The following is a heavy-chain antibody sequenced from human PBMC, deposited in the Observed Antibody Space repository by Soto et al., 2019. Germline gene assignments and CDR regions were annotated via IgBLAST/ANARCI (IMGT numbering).Heavy chain of an antibody. CDR3: VRDGLDYYDTARLYFDK. J-gene: IGHJ4*02. CDR2: ISSSAVYI. CDR1: GFNFITYS. V-gene: IGHV3-21*01. Sequence: GSLRLSCAASGFNFITYSLSWVRQAPGKGLEWVASISSSAVYIDYADSVKGRFTISRDNANNSLYLQMNSLRAEDTATYYCVRDGLDYYDTARLYFDKWGQGTQVTVSS. D-gene: IGHD3-22*01.